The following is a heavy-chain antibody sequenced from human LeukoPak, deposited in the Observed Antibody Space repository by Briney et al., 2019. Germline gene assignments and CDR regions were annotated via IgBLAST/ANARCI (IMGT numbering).Heavy chain of an antibody. Sequence: GGSLRLSCAASGFTFSDDYMSWIRQAPGKGLQWVSYISSNGTSIYYADSVKGRFTISRDNAKNSLYLQMNSLRAEDTAVYYCAREGDSSGYYFDYWGQGTLVTVSS. CDR3: AREGDSSGYYFDY. CDR2: ISSNGTSI. V-gene: IGHV3-11*04. J-gene: IGHJ4*02. CDR1: GFTFSDDY. D-gene: IGHD3-22*01.